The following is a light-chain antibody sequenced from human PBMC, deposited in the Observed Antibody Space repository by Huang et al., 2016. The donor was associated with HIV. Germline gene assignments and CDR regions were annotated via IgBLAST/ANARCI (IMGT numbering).Light chain of an antibody. CDR2: AAS. CDR3: QQSYNTPLT. CDR1: QSINSY. J-gene: IGKJ4*01. V-gene: IGKV1-39*01. Sequence: DIQMTQSPSSLSASVGDRVTITCRASQSINSYLNWYQQKPGKAPKVLIYAASSLQSGVPSRFSGSGSGTDFTLTINSLQPEDFAIYYCQQSYNTPLTFGGDQVGDQT.